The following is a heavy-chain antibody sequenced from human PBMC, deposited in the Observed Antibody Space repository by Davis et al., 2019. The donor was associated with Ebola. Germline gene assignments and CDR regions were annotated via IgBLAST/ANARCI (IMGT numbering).Heavy chain of an antibody. J-gene: IGHJ4*02. Sequence: GESLKISCAASGFTVSSNYMSWVRQAPGKGLEWVSVIYSGGSTYYADSVKGRFTISRDNSKNTLYLQMNSLRAEDTAVYYCARDAKYSGYDPKVYWGQGTLVTVSS. CDR3: ARDAKYSGYDPKVY. V-gene: IGHV3-53*01. CDR2: IYSGGST. D-gene: IGHD5-12*01. CDR1: GFTVSSNY.